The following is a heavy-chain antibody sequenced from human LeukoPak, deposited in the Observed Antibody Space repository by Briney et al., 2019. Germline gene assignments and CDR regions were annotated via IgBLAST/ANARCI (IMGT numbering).Heavy chain of an antibody. V-gene: IGHV1-2*02. CDR2: INPNSGGT. D-gene: IGHD3-9*01. J-gene: IGHJ6*03. CDR3: ASGAVLRYFDWAYYYYMDV. CDR1: GYTFTGYY. Sequence: ASVKVSRKASGYTFTGYYMHWVRQAPGQGLEWMGWINPNSGGTNYAQKFQGRVTMTRDTSISTAYMELSRLRSDDTAVYYCASGAVLRYFDWAYYYYMDVWGKGTTVTVSS.